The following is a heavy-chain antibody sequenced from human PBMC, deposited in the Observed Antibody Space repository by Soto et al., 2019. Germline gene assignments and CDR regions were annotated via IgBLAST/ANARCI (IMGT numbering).Heavy chain of an antibody. CDR2: INPNSGGT. CDR3: ARVRVYYYGMNV. J-gene: IGHJ6*02. Sequence: ASVKVSCKASGYTFTGYYMHWVRQAPGQGLEWMGWINPNSGGTNYAQKFQGRVTMTRDTSISTAYMELSRLRSDDTAVYYCARVRVYYYGMNVWGQGTTVTVSS. CDR1: GYTFTGYY. V-gene: IGHV1-2*02.